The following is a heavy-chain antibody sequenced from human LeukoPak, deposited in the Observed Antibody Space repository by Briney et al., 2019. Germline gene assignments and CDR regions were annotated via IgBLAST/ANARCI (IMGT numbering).Heavy chain of an antibody. D-gene: IGHD1-14*01. V-gene: IGHV3-30-3*01. J-gene: IGHJ6*03. Sequence: GGSLRLSCAASGFTFSSYAMHWVRQAPGKGLEWVAVISYDGSNKYYADSVKGRFTISRDNSKNTLYLQMNSLRAEDTAVYYCAGTTENYYYYMDVWGKGTTVTVSS. CDR2: ISYDGSNK. CDR3: AGTTENYYYYMDV. CDR1: GFTFSSYA.